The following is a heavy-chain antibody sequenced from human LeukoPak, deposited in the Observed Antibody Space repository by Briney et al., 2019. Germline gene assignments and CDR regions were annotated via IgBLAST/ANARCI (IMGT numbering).Heavy chain of an antibody. Sequence: GGSLRLSCAASGFTFSDYYMSWIRQAPGKGLEWVSYISSSSSYTNYADSVKGRFTISRDNAKNSLYLQMSSLRAEDTAVYYCARDGDYGDYDFDYWGQGTLVTVSS. V-gene: IGHV3-11*06. CDR1: GFTFSDYY. CDR3: ARDGDYGDYDFDY. J-gene: IGHJ4*02. D-gene: IGHD4-17*01. CDR2: ISSSSSYT.